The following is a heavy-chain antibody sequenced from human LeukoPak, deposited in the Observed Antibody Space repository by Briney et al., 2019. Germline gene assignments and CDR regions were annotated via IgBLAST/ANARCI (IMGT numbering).Heavy chain of an antibody. V-gene: IGHV5-51*01. D-gene: IGHD3-3*01. J-gene: IGHJ3*02. Sequence: GESLKISCKDSGYSFTSYWIGWVRQMPGKGLEWMRIIYPGDSDTRYSPSFQGQVTISADKSISTAYLQWSSLKASDTAMYYCARLSLSGYLNHTFDIWGQGTMVTVSS. CDR1: GYSFTSYW. CDR2: IYPGDSDT. CDR3: ARLSLSGYLNHTFDI.